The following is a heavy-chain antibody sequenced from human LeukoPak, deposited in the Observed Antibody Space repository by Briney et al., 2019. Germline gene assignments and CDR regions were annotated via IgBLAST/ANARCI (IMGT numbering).Heavy chain of an antibody. D-gene: IGHD5-12*01. J-gene: IGHJ4*01. Sequence: PGGSLRLSCAASGVTFPNAWMSWARQAPGKGLEWVGHIKSRADGGTTDYAAPMKGRFTISRDDSKDTLYLQMNSLKTEDTAVYYCTTLRVYWGQGTLVTVSS. CDR3: TTLRVY. CDR2: IKSRADGGTT. CDR1: GVTFPNAW. V-gene: IGHV3-15*01.